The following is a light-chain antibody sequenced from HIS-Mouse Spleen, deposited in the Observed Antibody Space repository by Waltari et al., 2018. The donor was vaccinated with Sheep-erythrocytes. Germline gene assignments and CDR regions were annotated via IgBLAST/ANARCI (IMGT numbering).Light chain of an antibody. Sequence: QSALTQPPSASGSPGQSFTISCTGTSSDVGGYNYVSWYQQHPGKAPKLMIYEVSARPSGVPDRVSGSESGNSAALTVSGLQAEDEADYYCSSYAGSNYWVFGGGTKLTVL. CDR1: SSDVGGYNY. V-gene: IGLV2-8*01. CDR2: EVS. J-gene: IGLJ3*02. CDR3: SSYAGSNYWV.